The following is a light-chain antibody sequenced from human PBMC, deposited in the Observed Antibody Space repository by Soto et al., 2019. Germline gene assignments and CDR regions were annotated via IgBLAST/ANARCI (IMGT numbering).Light chain of an antibody. CDR2: DAS. CDR1: QSISSW. Sequence: DIQMTQSPSTLSASVGDRVTITCRASQSISSWLAWYQQKPGKAPKLLIYDASSLESGVPSRFSGSGSGTEFTLTISSLQPDDFATYYCQQYGSSPPTFGQGTKVEIK. V-gene: IGKV1-5*01. J-gene: IGKJ1*01. CDR3: QQYGSSPPT.